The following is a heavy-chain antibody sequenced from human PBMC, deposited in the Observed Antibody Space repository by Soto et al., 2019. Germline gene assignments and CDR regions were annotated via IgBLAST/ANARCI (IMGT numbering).Heavy chain of an antibody. J-gene: IGHJ4*02. Sequence: QLQLVQSGAEVKKPGASVKVSCKASGYTFTSYDINWVRQATGQGLEWMGWMNPNSGNTGYAQKYQGRVTMTRNTSKSTAYLELRSLRSEDTAVYYCARERTVAGFDYWGQGTLVTVSS. D-gene: IGHD6-19*01. CDR1: GYTFTSYD. CDR3: ARERTVAGFDY. CDR2: MNPNSGNT. V-gene: IGHV1-8*01.